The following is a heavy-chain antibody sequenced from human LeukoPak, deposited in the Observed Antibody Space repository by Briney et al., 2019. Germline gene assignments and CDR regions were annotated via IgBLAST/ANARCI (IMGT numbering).Heavy chain of an antibody. Sequence: ASVKVSCKASGYTFTSYGISWVRQAPGQGLEWMGWISAYNGNTNYAQKLQGRVTMTTDTSTSTAYMELRSLRSDDTAVYYCARTDYDILTGYIGPCGEAWGQGTLVTVSS. CDR2: ISAYNGNT. D-gene: IGHD3-9*01. J-gene: IGHJ4*02. V-gene: IGHV1-18*04. CDR3: ARTDYDILTGYIGPCGEA. CDR1: GYTFTSYG.